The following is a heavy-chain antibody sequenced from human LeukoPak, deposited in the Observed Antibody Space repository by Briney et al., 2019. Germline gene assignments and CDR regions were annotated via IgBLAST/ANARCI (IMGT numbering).Heavy chain of an antibody. CDR3: ARLRSNSFPDY. V-gene: IGHV4-59*01. CDR2: IYYSGNT. D-gene: IGHD6-13*01. CDR1: GGSISGYY. Sequence: PSETLSLTCTVSGGSISGYYWIWIRQPPGKGLEWIGYIYYSGNTNYNPSLKSRVTISVDTSKNQFSLQLTFVTAADTAIYYCARLRSNSFPDYWGQGTLVTVSS. J-gene: IGHJ4*02.